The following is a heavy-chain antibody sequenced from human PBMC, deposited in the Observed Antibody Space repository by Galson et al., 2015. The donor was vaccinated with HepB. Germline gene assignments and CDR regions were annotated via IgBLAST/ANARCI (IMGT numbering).Heavy chain of an antibody. J-gene: IGHJ6*02. CDR1: GGTFSSYA. V-gene: IGHV1-69*04. CDR2: IIPILGIA. Sequence: CKASGGTFSSYAISWVRQAPGQGLEWMGRIIPILGIANYAQKFQGRVTITADKSTSTAYMELSSLRSEDTAVYYCASDEGDQYYYYGMDVWGQGTTVTVSS. CDR3: ASDEGDQYYYYGMDV. D-gene: IGHD2-21*01.